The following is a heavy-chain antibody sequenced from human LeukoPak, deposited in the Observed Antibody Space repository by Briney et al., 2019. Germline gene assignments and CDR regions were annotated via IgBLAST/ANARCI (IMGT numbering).Heavy chain of an antibody. CDR3: AREQTYYYDSSGYSHKYFDY. J-gene: IGHJ4*02. V-gene: IGHV3-33*01. CDR2: IWYDGSDE. D-gene: IGHD3-22*01. Sequence: GGSLRLSCAASGFTFSSYGMYWVRQAPGKGLEWVAVIWYDGSDEYYEDSVKGRFTISRDNSKNTLYLQMNSLRAEDTAVYYCAREQTYYYDSSGYSHKYFDYWGQGTLVTVSS. CDR1: GFTFSSYG.